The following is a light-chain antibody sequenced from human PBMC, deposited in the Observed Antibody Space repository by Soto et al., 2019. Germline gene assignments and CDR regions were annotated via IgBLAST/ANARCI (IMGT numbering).Light chain of an antibody. CDR2: AAS. CDR1: QSVGSNY. Sequence: EIVLTQSPGTLSLSPGDRATLSCRASQSVGSNYLAWYQQKPGQAPRLLIYAASSRAPGIPARFSGSGSGTDFTLTISRLEAEDFAVYYCQQYGGSPWTFGQGTKVAIK. V-gene: IGKV3-20*01. J-gene: IGKJ1*01. CDR3: QQYGGSPWT.